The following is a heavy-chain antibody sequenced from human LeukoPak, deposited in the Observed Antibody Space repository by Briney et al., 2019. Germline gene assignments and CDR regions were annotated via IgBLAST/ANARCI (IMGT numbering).Heavy chain of an antibody. J-gene: IGHJ4*02. Sequence: GGSLRLSCAASGFTFSTYAMSWVRQAPGKGLEWVSTIRGSGGKTDYADSVKGRFTISRDNSKNTLYLQMNALRAEDTAVYYCAKAQIARTDSSDWSYFDYWGQGILLTVSS. CDR3: AKAQIARTDSSDWSYFDY. CDR1: GFTFSTYA. D-gene: IGHD6-25*01. CDR2: IRGSGGKT. V-gene: IGHV3-23*01.